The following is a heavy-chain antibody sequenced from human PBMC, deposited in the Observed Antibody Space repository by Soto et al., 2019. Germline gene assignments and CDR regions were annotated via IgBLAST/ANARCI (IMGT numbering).Heavy chain of an antibody. CDR3: AKGDYYDSRGFYPTELDY. V-gene: IGHV3-23*01. Sequence: GGSLRLSCEASGLTFSNYGMNWVRQAPGKGLEWVSAISGSGAATNYADSVKGRFIISRDKSNNTLYLQMNSLRADDTAVYYCAKGDYYDSRGFYPTELDYWGQGTLVTVSS. CDR1: GLTFSNYG. D-gene: IGHD3-22*01. CDR2: ISGSGAAT. J-gene: IGHJ4*02.